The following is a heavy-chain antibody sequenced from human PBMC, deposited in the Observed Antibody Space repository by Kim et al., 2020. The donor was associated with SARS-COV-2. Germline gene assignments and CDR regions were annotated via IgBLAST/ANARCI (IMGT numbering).Heavy chain of an antibody. CDR2: ISYDGSNR. CDR3: AKDLIDWNYYATFDI. D-gene: IGHD1-7*01. J-gene: IGHJ3*02. Sequence: GGSLRLSCAASGFTFSSYGMHWVRQAPGKGLEWVAVISYDGSNRYYADSVKGRFTISRDNSKNTLYLQMNSLRAEDTAVYYCAKDLIDWNYYATFDIWGQGTMVTVSS. V-gene: IGHV3-30*18. CDR1: GFTFSSYG.